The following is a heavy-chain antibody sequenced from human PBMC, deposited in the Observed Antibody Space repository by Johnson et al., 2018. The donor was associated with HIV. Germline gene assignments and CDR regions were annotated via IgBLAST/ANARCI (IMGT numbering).Heavy chain of an antibody. J-gene: IGHJ3*02. CDR3: AREYYGSGSDAFDI. CDR1: GFTFSDYG. V-gene: IGHV3-30*03. D-gene: IGHD3-10*01. CDR2: ISYDGSNK. Sequence: QVQLVESGGGVVQPGRSPRLSCAASGFTFSDYGMHWVRQAPGKGLEWVTVISYDGSNKYYADSVKGRFTISRDNAKNSLYLQMNSLRAEDTAVYYCAREYYGSGSDAFDIWGQGKMVTVSS.